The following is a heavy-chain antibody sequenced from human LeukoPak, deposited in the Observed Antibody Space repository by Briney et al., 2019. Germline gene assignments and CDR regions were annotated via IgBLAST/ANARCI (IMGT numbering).Heavy chain of an antibody. D-gene: IGHD1-20*01. CDR3: TTLDNWNDFLDSGTDY. CDR2: IKSKTDGGTT. Sequence: GESLKISCKGSGYSFTSYWMSWVRQAPGKGLEWVGRIKSKTDGGTTDYAAPVKGRFTISRDDSKNTLYLQMNSLKTEDAAVYYCTTLDNWNDFLDSGTDYWGQGTLVTVSS. J-gene: IGHJ4*02. CDR1: GYSFTSYW. V-gene: IGHV3-15*01.